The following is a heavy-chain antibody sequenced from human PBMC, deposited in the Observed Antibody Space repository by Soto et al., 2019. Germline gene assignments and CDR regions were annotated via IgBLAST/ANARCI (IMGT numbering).Heavy chain of an antibody. CDR3: ASRRGDY. D-gene: IGHD3-10*01. V-gene: IGHV4-30-4*08. CDR2: IYYSGST. J-gene: IGHJ4*02. Sequence: PSETLSLTCTVSGGSIHNNYYYWGWVRQSPGKGLEWIGYIYYSGSTYYNPSLKSRVTISVDTSKNQFSLKLSSATAADTAVYYCASRRGDYWGQGALVTVS. CDR1: GGSIHNNYYY.